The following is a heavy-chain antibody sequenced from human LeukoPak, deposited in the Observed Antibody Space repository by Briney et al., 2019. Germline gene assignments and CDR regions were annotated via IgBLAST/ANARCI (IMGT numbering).Heavy chain of an antibody. Sequence: ASVKVSCKASGYTFTGYYMHWVRQAPGQGLEWMGWINPNSGGTNYAQKFQGRVTMTRDTSISTAYMELSRLRSDDTAAYYCARALLRTIAFDYWGQGTLVTVSS. CDR2: INPNSGGT. D-gene: IGHD2-15*01. CDR3: ARALLRTIAFDY. CDR1: GYTFTGYY. J-gene: IGHJ4*02. V-gene: IGHV1-2*02.